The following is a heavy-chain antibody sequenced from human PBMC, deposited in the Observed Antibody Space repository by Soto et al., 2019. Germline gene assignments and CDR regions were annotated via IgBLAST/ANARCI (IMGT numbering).Heavy chain of an antibody. V-gene: IGHV2-5*02. CDR2: IYWDDDK. J-gene: IGHJ4*02. CDR3: ARRRGGFGGGWTTPYFDY. D-gene: IGHD6-19*01. CDR1: GFSLNTGGVG. Sequence: QITLKESGPTVVKPTQTLTLTCSLSGFSLNTGGVGVGWIRQPPGKALEWLAVIYWDDDKSWNPSLRDRLTITRDASDAQVVLTVTTMDPVDTGTYYCARRRGGFGGGWTTPYFDYWGQGTLVTVSS.